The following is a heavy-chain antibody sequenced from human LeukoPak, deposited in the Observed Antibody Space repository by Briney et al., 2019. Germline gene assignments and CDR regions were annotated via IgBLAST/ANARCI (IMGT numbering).Heavy chain of an antibody. CDR1: GGSFSGYY. CDR3: ARSTIRGNRFSHWYFDL. CDR2: INHSGST. J-gene: IGHJ2*01. D-gene: IGHD1-1*01. Sequence: PSETLSLTCAVYGGSFSGYYWSWIRQPPGKGLEWIGEINHSGSTNYNPSLKSRVTISVDTPKNQFSLKLSSVTAADTAVYYCARSTIRGNRFSHWYFDLWGRGTLVTVSS. V-gene: IGHV4-34*01.